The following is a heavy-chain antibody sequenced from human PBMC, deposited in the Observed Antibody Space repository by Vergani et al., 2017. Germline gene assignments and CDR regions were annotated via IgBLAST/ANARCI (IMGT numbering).Heavy chain of an antibody. Sequence: QVRLQESGPGLVKPSETLSLTCSVSGGSLTGDSYYWTWIRQPAGKGLEWIGRIYINGNTNYNPSLQSRVTISLDTSKNQFSLSLSSVTAADTAMYYCARESYDDETGYMPSFEYWGQGALVTVSS. J-gene: IGHJ4*02. D-gene: IGHD3-9*01. CDR3: ARESYDDETGYMPSFEY. V-gene: IGHV4-61*02. CDR1: GGSLTGDSYY. CDR2: IYINGNT.